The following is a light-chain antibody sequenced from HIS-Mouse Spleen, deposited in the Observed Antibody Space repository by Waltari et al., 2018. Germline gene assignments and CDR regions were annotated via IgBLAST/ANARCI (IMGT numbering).Light chain of an antibody. CDR2: DVS. J-gene: IGLJ2*01. Sequence: QSALTQPASVSGSPGRSITIPCTVTSSHVGGYNYVSWYQQHPGKPPKLMIYDVSNRPSGVSNRFSGSKSGNTASLTISGLQAEDEADYYCSSYTSSSFNVVFGGGTKLTVL. CDR1: SSHVGGYNY. CDR3: SSYTSSSFNVV. V-gene: IGLV2-14*03.